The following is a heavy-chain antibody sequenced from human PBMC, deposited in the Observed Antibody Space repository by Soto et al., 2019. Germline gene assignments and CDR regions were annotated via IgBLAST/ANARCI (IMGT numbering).Heavy chain of an antibody. CDR3: ARDSGCISSSCSGLDY. Sequence: GGYLRLSCAASGFTVSGNHINWVRQAPGKGLEWVSVIYSGGSTYYADSVKGRFTISRDNSKNTVYLQMNSLRAEDTAVYYCARDSGCISSSCSGLDYWGQGT. J-gene: IGHJ4*02. D-gene: IGHD2-2*01. V-gene: IGHV3-53*01. CDR1: GFTVSGNH. CDR2: IYSGGST.